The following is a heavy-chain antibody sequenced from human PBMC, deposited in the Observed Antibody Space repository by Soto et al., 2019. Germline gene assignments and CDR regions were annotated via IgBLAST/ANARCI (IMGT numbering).Heavy chain of an antibody. D-gene: IGHD2-8*01. V-gene: IGHV3-23*01. Sequence: EVLLLESGGGLVQPGGSLRLSCAASGFTFSYYPMTWVRQAPGKGLEWVSSISGNSDAIFYADSVKGRFTISRDNSRTTLYLQMNSLRAEDMAIYYCARILYASQRDGVDVWGQGTTVTVSS. J-gene: IGHJ6*02. CDR1: GFTFSYYP. CDR2: ISGNSDAI. CDR3: ARILYASQRDGVDV.